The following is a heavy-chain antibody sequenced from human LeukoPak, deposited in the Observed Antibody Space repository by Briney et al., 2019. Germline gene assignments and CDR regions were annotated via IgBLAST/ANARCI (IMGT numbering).Heavy chain of an antibody. V-gene: IGHV4-39*01. Sequence: SETLSLTCTVSGGSISSSSYYWGWIRQPPGKGLEWIGSIYYSGSTYYNPSLKSRVTISVDTSKNQFSLKLSSVTAADTAVYYCARTLYDSSENYYMDVWGKGTTVTVSS. CDR2: IYYSGST. CDR1: GGSISSSSYY. J-gene: IGHJ6*03. CDR3: ARTLYDSSENYYMDV. D-gene: IGHD3-22*01.